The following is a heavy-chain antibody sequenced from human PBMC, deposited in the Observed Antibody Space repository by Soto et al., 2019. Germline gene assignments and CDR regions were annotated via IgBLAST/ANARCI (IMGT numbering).Heavy chain of an antibody. CDR3: ARGGLDYGDYDPNYSYGMDV. CDR2: ISYDGSNK. Sequence: QVQLVESGGGVVQPGRSLRLSCAASGFTFSSYAMHWVRQAPGKGLEWVAVISYDGSNKYYADSVKGRFTISRDNSKNTXYXXMNSLRAEDTAVYYCARGGLDYGDYDPNYSYGMDVWGQGTTVTVSS. D-gene: IGHD4-17*01. V-gene: IGHV3-30-3*01. CDR1: GFTFSSYA. J-gene: IGHJ6*02.